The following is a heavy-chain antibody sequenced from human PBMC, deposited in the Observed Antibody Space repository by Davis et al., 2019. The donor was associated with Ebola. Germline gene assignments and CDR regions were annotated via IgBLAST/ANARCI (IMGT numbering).Heavy chain of an antibody. CDR1: GFTFNVYY. J-gene: IGHJ4*02. CDR2: ISSSASYK. V-gene: IGHV3-11*06. Sequence: GESLKISCAASGFTFNVYYMSWIRQAPGKGPEWVSSISSSASYKNYADSVKGRFTISRDDAKKSLYLQMDSLRAEDTAVYYCAQQLGDYGGNALRYWGQGTLVTVSS. CDR3: AQQLGDYGGNALRY. D-gene: IGHD4-23*01.